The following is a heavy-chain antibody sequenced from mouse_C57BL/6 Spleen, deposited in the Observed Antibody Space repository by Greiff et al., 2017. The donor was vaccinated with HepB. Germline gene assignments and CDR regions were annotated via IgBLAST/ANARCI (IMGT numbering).Heavy chain of an antibody. CDR1: GYTFTSYW. D-gene: IGHD1-1*01. J-gene: IGHJ2*01. CDR2: IHPNSGST. Sequence: QVQLQQPGAELVKPGASVKLSCKASGYTFTSYWMHWVKQRPGQGLEWIGMIHPNSGSTNYNEKFKSKATLTVDKSSSTAYMQLSSLTSEASAVYYCARSLSATVVEVYWGQGTTLTVSS. V-gene: IGHV1-64*01. CDR3: ARSLSATVVEVY.